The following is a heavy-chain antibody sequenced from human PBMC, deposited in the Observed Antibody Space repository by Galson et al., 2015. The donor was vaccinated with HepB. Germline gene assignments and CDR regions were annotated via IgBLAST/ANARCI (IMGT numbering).Heavy chain of an antibody. J-gene: IGHJ6*02. CDR2: INTNTGNP. CDR3: ARGYCSRTSCYRGYYYYGVDV. CDR1: GYTFSRYA. D-gene: IGHD2-2*01. V-gene: IGHV7-4-1*02. Sequence: SVKVSCKASGYTFSRYAMNWVRQAPGQGLEWMGWINTNTGNPMYAQGFTGRFVFSLDTSVSTAYLQISSLKADDTAVYYCARGYCSRTSCYRGYYYYGVDVWGQGTTVTVAS.